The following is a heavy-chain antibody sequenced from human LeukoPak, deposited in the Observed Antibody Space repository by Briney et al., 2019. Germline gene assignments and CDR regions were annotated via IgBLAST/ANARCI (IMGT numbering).Heavy chain of an antibody. D-gene: IGHD3-10*01. CDR1: GGSFSGYY. V-gene: IGHV4-34*01. CDR2: INHSGST. CDR3: ASGRFTIDY. J-gene: IGHJ4*02. Sequence: PSETLSLTCAVYGGSFSGYYWSWIRQPPGKGLEWIGEINHSGSTNYNPSLKSRVTISVDTSKNQFSLKLSSVTAADTAVYYCASGRFTIDYWGQGTLVTVSS.